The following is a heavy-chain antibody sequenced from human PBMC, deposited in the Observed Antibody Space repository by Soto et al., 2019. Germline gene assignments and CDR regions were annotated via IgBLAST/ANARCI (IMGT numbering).Heavy chain of an antibody. CDR1: GGSFSGYY. Sequence: SETLSLTCAVYGGSFSGYYWSWIRQPPGKGLEWIGEINHSGSTNYNPSLKSRVTISVDTSKNQFSLKLSSVTAADTAVYYCARELGYCSSTSCAYYYYYGMDVWGQGTTVTVSS. CDR3: ARELGYCSSTSCAYYYYYGMDV. CDR2: INHSGST. V-gene: IGHV4-34*01. D-gene: IGHD2-2*01. J-gene: IGHJ6*02.